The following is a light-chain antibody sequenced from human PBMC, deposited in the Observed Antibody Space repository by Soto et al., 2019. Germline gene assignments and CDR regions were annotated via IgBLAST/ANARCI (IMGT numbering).Light chain of an antibody. CDR3: QTWGSGIHVL. Sequence: QLVLTQSPSASASLGASVKLTRTLSSGHSSYAIAWHQQQPEKGPRYLMKLNSDGSHSKGDGIPDRFSGSSSGAERYLTISSLQSEDEADYYCQTWGSGIHVLFGGGTKLTVL. CDR2: LNSDGSH. J-gene: IGLJ2*01. CDR1: SGHSSYA. V-gene: IGLV4-69*01.